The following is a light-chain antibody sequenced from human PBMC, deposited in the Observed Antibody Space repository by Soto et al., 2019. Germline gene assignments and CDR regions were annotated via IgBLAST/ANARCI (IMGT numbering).Light chain of an antibody. CDR1: QSVTDSY. CDR3: QQYGNSPFT. J-gene: IGKJ5*01. CDR2: AAS. Sequence: ENMLTQSPGTLSLSPGDRATLSCRASQSVTDSYLAWYQQKPGQAPRLLIYAASRRATGIPDSFSGSGSGTDFTLTISRLEPEDFAVYYCQQYGNSPFTFGQGTRLEIK. V-gene: IGKV3-20*01.